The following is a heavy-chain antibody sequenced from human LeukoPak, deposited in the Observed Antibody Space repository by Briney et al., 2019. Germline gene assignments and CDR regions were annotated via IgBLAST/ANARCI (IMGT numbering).Heavy chain of an antibody. J-gene: IGHJ6*02. CDR3: ATGKLVPYYYGMDV. CDR1: GGSFSGYY. V-gene: IGHV4-34*01. D-gene: IGHD3-9*01. CDR2: INHSGST. Sequence: SETLSLTCAVYGGSFSGYYWSWIRQPPGKGLEWIGEINHSGSTNYNPSLKSRVTISVDTSKNQFSLKLGSVTAADTAVYYCATGKLVPYYYGMDVWGQGTTVTVSS.